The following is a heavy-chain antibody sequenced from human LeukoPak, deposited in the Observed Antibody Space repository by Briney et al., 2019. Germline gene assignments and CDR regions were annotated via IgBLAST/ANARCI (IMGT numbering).Heavy chain of an antibody. D-gene: IGHD3-16*01. CDR3: ARDYDYVWGSYISWFDP. CDR2: ISAYNGNT. Sequence: AASVKVSCKASGGTFSSYAISWVRQAPGQGLEWMGWISAYNGNTNYAQKLQGRVTMTTDTSTSTAYMELRSLRSDDTAVYYCARDYDYVWGSYISWFDPWGQGTLVTVSS. CDR1: GGTFSSYA. V-gene: IGHV1-18*01. J-gene: IGHJ5*02.